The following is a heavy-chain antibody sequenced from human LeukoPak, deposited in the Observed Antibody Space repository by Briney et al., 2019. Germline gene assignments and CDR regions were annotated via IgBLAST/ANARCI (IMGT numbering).Heavy chain of an antibody. CDR1: GFTFSSSW. J-gene: IGHJ6*04. D-gene: IGHD3-16*01. V-gene: IGHV3-74*01. Sequence: GGSLRLSCAAPGFTFSSSWMHWVRQAPGKGLVWVSRITRDGSSTTYADSVKGRFTTSRDNAKNTLYLQMDSLRDDDTAVYYCARDPGYESWSPFWGGMDVWGNGTTVIVSS. CDR2: ITRDGSST. CDR3: ARDPGYESWSPFWGGMDV.